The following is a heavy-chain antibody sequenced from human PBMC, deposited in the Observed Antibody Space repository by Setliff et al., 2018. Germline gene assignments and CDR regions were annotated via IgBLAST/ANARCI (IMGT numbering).Heavy chain of an antibody. J-gene: IGHJ6*02. D-gene: IGHD6-13*01. V-gene: IGHV1-69*13. CDR1: GFTFTDYG. CDR3: ARGNMDVVAAGGKYSGMDV. CDR2: TFPMFDRP. Sequence: SVKVSCKSSGFTFTDYGITWVRQVPGQGLEWMGGTFPMFDRPNYARKFQARVTITADESTNTAYIEIRSLRSEDTAVYYCARGNMDVVAAGGKYSGMDVWGQGTTVTVSS.